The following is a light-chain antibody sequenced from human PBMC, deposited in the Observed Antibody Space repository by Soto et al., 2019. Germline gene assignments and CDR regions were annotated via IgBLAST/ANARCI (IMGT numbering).Light chain of an antibody. V-gene: IGKV1-6*01. J-gene: IGKJ1*01. Sequence: AIQMTQSQSPLSASVGDRVTITCRASQGIRNDLGWYQQKPGKAPKLLIYAASSLQSGVPSRFSGSGSGTDFTLTISSLQPEDFATYYCLQDYNYPRTFGQGTKVDIK. CDR2: AAS. CDR3: LQDYNYPRT. CDR1: QGIRND.